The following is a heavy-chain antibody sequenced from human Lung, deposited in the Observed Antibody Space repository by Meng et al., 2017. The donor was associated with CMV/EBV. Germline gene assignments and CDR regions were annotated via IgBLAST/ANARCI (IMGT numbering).Heavy chain of an antibody. D-gene: IGHD5-24*01. CDR2: MNTYTGDS. J-gene: IGHJ4*02. Sequence: ASVKVSCKASVDTFRNYDLHWIRQAPTNGLQWMAYMNTYTGDSRFAQTFQDRVSLTADKSKTTVYMELKALTSDDTAIYYCARGGQFYNYDSWGQGTLVTVSS. V-gene: IGHV1-18*01. CDR1: VDTFRNYD. CDR3: ARGGQFYNYDS.